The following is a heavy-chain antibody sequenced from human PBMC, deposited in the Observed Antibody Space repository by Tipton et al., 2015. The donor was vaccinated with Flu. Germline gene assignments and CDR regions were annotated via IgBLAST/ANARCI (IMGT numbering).Heavy chain of an antibody. CDR1: ADSISSDYY. V-gene: IGHV4-38-2*02. CDR3: ARRDYSNYVSDPKRWFDP. J-gene: IGHJ5*02. Sequence: TLSLTCTISADSISSDYYWGRIRQPPGKGLEWIGHMFRTGTTYRNPSLKSRVTISIDRSKHQFSLKLFSVTAADTAVYYCARRDYSNYVSDPKRWFDPWGQGIQVTVST. CDR2: MFRTGTT. D-gene: IGHD4-11*01.